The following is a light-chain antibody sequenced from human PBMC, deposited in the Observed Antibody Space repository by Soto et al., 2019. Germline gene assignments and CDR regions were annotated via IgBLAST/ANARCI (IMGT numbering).Light chain of an antibody. CDR2: DAS. J-gene: IGKJ4*01. CDR1: RRINTW. Sequence: DIQMTQSPSTLSASVGDRVTITCRASRRINTWLAWYQQKPGKAPKVLIYDASSLESGVPSRFSGSGSGTEFTLTISSLHPDDLATYYCQQYECHFGGGTKVEI. V-gene: IGKV1-5*01. CDR3: QQYECH.